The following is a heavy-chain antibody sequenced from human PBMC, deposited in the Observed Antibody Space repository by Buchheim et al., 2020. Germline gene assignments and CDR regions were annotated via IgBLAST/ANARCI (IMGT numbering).Heavy chain of an antibody. D-gene: IGHD3-16*01. J-gene: IGHJ4*02. V-gene: IGHV3-48*01. CDR1: GFTFSSYS. CDR2: ISSSSSTI. Sequence: EVQLVESGGGLVQPGGSLRLSCAASGFTFSSYSMNWVRQAPGKGLEWVSYISSSSSTIYYADSVKGRFTISRDNAKNLLYLQMNSLRAEDTAVYYCARDWGRWALPYFDYWGQGTL. CDR3: ARDWGRWALPYFDY.